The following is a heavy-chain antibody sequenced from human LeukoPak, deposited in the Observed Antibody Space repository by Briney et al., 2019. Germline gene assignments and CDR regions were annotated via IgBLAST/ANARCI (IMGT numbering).Heavy chain of an antibody. CDR3: AKGMVRGVILKGFDY. Sequence: GRSLRLSCAASGFTFSSYAMHWVRQAPGKGLEWVAVISYDGSNKYYADSVKGRFTISRDNSKNTLYLQMNSLRAEDTAVYYCAKGMVRGVILKGFDYWGQGTLVTVSS. D-gene: IGHD3-10*01. J-gene: IGHJ4*02. V-gene: IGHV3-30*04. CDR1: GFTFSSYA. CDR2: ISYDGSNK.